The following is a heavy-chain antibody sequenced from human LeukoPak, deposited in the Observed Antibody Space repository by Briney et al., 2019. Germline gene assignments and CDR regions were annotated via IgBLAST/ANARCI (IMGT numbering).Heavy chain of an antibody. V-gene: IGHV1-46*01. CDR1: GYTFTSYY. Sequence: ASVKVSCKASGYTFTSYYMHWVRQAPGQGLEWMGIINPSGGSTSYAQKFQGRVTMTRDMSTSTVYMELSSLRSEDTAVYYCARDPNFRYSGSSYFDYWGQGTLVTVSS. D-gene: IGHD1-26*01. CDR3: ARDPNFRYSGSSYFDY. J-gene: IGHJ4*02. CDR2: INPSGGST.